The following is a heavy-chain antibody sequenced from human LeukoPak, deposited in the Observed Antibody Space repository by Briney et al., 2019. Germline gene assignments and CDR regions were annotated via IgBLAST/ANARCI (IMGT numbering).Heavy chain of an antibody. CDR2: ITDSGAYA. Sequence: RSGGSLRLSCAASGFTSSSYAMSWVRQAPGKGLEWVSAITDSGAYAYYAGSVKGRFTISRDNSKNTLYLQMNSLRPEDTAVYYCARDGGTWLKDYWGQGTLVTVSS. J-gene: IGHJ4*02. CDR1: GFTSSSYA. D-gene: IGHD3-22*01. CDR3: ARDGGTWLKDY. V-gene: IGHV3-23*01.